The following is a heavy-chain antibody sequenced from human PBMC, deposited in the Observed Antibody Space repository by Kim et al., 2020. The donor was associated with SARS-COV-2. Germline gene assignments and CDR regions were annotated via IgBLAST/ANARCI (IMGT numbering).Heavy chain of an antibody. CDR1: GFTFSSYA. J-gene: IGHJ3*02. Sequence: GGSLRLSCAASGFTFSSYAMSWVRQAPGKGLEWVSAISGSGGSTYYADSVKGRFTISRDNSKNTLYLQMNSLRAEDTAVYYYAKDRGNWDNAFDIWGQGTMVTVSS. D-gene: IGHD1-1*01. CDR3: AKDRGNWDNAFDI. CDR2: ISGSGGST. V-gene: IGHV3-23*01.